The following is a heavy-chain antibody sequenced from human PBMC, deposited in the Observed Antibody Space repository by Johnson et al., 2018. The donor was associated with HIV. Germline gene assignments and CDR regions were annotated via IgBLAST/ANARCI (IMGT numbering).Heavy chain of an antibody. D-gene: IGHD2-15*01. Sequence: QMLLVESGGGLVKPGGSLRLSCTISGFSFSDYYMSWFRQAPGKGLEWLSYISVTGSVIYYADSVKGRFTISRDNTKNSVYLQMNRLRAEDTAVYYCAKKLGVGGGSNKAFDIWGQGTMVTVSS. J-gene: IGHJ3*02. CDR3: AKKLGVGGGSNKAFDI. CDR2: ISVTGSVI. CDR1: GFSFSDYY. V-gene: IGHV3-11*01.